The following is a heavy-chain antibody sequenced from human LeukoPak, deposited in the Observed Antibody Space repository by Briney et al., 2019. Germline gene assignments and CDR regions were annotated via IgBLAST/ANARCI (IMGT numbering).Heavy chain of an antibody. Sequence: SVKVSCKASGGTFSSYTISWVRQAPGQRLEWMERIIPILGIANYAHKFQGRVTITADKSTSTACMELSSLRSEDTAVYYCARGPGIAAAGTHYFDYWGQGTLVTVSS. D-gene: IGHD6-13*01. CDR2: IIPILGIA. CDR1: GGTFSSYT. J-gene: IGHJ4*02. CDR3: ARGPGIAAAGTHYFDY. V-gene: IGHV1-69*02.